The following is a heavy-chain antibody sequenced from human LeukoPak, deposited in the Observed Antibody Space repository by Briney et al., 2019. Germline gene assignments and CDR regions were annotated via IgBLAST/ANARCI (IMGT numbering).Heavy chain of an antibody. D-gene: IGHD1-1*01. V-gene: IGHV1-46*01. CDR3: ARGTGLEAFDI. Sequence: GASVKVSCKASGYTFTNYYMHWVRQAPGQGLEWMGIINPSGGSTIYAQKFQGRVTMTRDTSTSTVYMELSSLRSEDTAVYYCARGTGLEAFDIWGQGTMVTVSS. CDR1: GYTFTNYY. J-gene: IGHJ3*02. CDR2: INPSGGST.